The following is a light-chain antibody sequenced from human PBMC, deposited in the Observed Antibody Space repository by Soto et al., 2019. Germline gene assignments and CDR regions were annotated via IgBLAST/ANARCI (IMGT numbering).Light chain of an antibody. CDR1: SSDVGCYNY. CDR2: EVS. J-gene: IGLJ3*02. CDR3: SSYTSSSTLWV. V-gene: IGLV2-14*01. Sequence: QSVLTQPASVSGSPGQSITISCTGTSSDVGCYNYVSWYQQHPGKAPKLMIYEVSNRPSGVSNRFSGSKSGNTASLTISGLQAEDEADYYCSSYTSSSTLWVFGGGTKVTVL.